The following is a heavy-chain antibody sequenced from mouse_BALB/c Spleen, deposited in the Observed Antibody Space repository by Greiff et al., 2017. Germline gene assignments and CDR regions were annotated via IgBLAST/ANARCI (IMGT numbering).Heavy chain of an antibody. V-gene: IGHV1-7*01. Sequence: QVQLQQSGAELAKPGASVKMSCKASGYTFTSYWMHWVKQRPGQGLEWIGYINPSTGYTEYNQKFKDKATLTADKSSSTAYMQLSSLTSEDSAVYYCAEGTTATAWCAYWGQGTLVTVSA. CDR3: AEGTTATAWCAY. J-gene: IGHJ3*01. CDR2: INPSTGYT. D-gene: IGHD1-2*01. CDR1: GYTFTSYW.